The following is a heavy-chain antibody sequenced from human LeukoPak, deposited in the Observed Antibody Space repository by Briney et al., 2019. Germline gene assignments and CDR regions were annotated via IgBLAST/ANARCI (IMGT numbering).Heavy chain of an antibody. CDR2: IYSGGTT. D-gene: IGHD4-17*01. J-gene: IGHJ4*02. CDR3: AKVGPTVTPYLDY. V-gene: IGHV3-53*01. Sequence: GGSLRLSCAASGFAVSSNSMNWVRQAPGKGLEWVSVIYSGGTTFHADSVKGRFTISRDNSKNTLYLQMNSLRAEDTAVYYCAKVGPTVTPYLDYWGQGTLVTVSS. CDR1: GFAVSSNS.